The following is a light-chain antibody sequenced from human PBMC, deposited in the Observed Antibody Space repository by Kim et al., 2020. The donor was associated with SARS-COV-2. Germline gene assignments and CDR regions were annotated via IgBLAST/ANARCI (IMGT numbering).Light chain of an antibody. Sequence: QSALTQPASVSGSLGQSITISCTGTSSDVGSYNLVSWYQQHPGKAPKLVIYEVTKRPSGVSSRFSGSKSDNTASLTISGLQAEDEADYYCCSFAGGFTWVFGGGTQLTVL. CDR2: EVT. CDR1: SSDVGSYNL. V-gene: IGLV2-23*02. J-gene: IGLJ3*02. CDR3: CSFAGGFTWV.